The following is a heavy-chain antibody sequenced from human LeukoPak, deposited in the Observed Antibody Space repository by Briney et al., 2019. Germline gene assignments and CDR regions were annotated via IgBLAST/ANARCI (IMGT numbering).Heavy chain of an antibody. CDR1: GFTFSSYG. D-gene: IGHD3-22*01. Sequence: GGSLRLSCAASGFTFSSYGMHWVRQAPGKGLEWVAFIRYDGSNKYYADSVKGRFTISRDNSKNTLYLQMNSLRAEDTAVYYCARDQGSGSSGYYVYFDYWGQGTLVTVSS. CDR2: IRYDGSNK. CDR3: ARDQGSGSSGYYVYFDY. J-gene: IGHJ4*02. V-gene: IGHV3-30*02.